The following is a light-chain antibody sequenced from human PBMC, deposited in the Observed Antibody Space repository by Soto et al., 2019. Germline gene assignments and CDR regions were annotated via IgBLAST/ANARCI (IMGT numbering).Light chain of an antibody. J-gene: IGKJ2*01. CDR2: WAS. V-gene: IGKV4-1*01. CDR1: QGVLARSNNKNY. Sequence: DIVMTQSPDSLAVSLGERATINCRSSQGVLARSNNKNYLAWYQQKPGQPPKLLIYWASTRQSGVPDRFSGSGSGTDFTLTISSLQAEDVAVYYCQQYYSTVYTFSQGTKLEIK. CDR3: QQYYSTVYT.